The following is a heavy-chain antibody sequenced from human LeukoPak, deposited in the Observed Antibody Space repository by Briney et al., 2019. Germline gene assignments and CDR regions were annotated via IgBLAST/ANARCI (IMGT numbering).Heavy chain of an antibody. Sequence: QAGGSLRLSCAASGFTFSSYWMNWVRQAPGKGLEWVANMKQDGSEINYLDSVKGRFTISRDNAKNSLYLQMNSLRAEDTAVYYCARVGSGGFGELSCPPDYWGQGTLVTVSS. D-gene: IGHD3-10*01. CDR2: MKQDGSEI. J-gene: IGHJ4*02. CDR3: ARVGSGGFGELSCPPDY. V-gene: IGHV3-7*01. CDR1: GFTFSSYW.